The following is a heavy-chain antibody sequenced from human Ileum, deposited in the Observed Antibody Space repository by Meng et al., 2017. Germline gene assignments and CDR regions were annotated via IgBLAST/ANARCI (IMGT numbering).Heavy chain of an antibody. CDR2: ISYDSSQK. D-gene: IGHD6-19*01. CDR3: ARSKSSAWNWFDP. CDR1: GFSFRDYT. V-gene: IGHV3-30*01. J-gene: IGHJ5*02. Sequence: QVVRVDTGGGSGEPGRSLRLSGAALGFSFRDYTMHWVRQAPGKGPEWLAGISYDSSQKSYPGSVRGRFTISRDNSKNNLYLDIDNLRREDSGFYYCARSKSSAWNWFDPWGKGTLVTVSS.